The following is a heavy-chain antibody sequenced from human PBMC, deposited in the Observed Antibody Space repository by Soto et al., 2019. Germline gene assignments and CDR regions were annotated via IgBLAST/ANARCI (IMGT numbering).Heavy chain of an antibody. CDR3: ASEGPAPYYYYGMDV. CDR2: ISGYNGNT. CDR1: GYSFTTYG. J-gene: IGHJ6*02. Sequence: ASVKVSCKTSGYSFTTYGISWVRQAPGQGLEWMGWISGYNGNTNYAQNLQGRVTMTTDTSTSTAYMELRSLRSDDTAVYYCASEGPAPYYYYGMDVWGQGSTVTVSS. V-gene: IGHV1-18*01.